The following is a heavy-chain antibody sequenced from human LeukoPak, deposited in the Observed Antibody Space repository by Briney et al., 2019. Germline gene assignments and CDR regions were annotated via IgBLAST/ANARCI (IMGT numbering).Heavy chain of an antibody. J-gene: IGHJ4*02. D-gene: IGHD4-11*01. Sequence: PGGSLRLSCAASGFTFSQYGMHWVRQAPGKGLEWVAVIWNDGSNNYYADSVKGRFTISRDNTKNTLYLQMTSLRAEDTAVYYCAKDAQRGFDYSNSLEYWGKGTLVTVSS. CDR2: IWNDGSNN. V-gene: IGHV3-33*06. CDR3: AKDAQRGFDYSNSLEY. CDR1: GFTFSQYG.